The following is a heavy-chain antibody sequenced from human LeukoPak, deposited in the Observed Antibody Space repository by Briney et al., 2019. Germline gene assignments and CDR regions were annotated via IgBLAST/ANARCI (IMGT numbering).Heavy chain of an antibody. CDR2: ISHSGST. V-gene: IGHV4-34*01. CDR1: GGSFSGYY. D-gene: IGHD1-7*01. Sequence: SETLSLTCAVYGGSFSGYYWSWIRQPPGKGLEWIGEISHSGSTNYNPSLKSRVTISVDTSKNQFSLKLSSVTAADTAVYYCARGRYNWNYDYWGQGTLVTVSS. J-gene: IGHJ4*02. CDR3: ARGRYNWNYDY.